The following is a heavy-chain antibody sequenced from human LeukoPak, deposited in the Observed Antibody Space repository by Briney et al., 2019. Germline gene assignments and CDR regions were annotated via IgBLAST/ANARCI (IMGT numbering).Heavy chain of an antibody. Sequence: ASVKVSCKASGYTFTSNYIHWVRQAPGQGLEWMGWMNPNSGNTGYAQKFQGRVTMTRNTSISTAYMELSSLRSEDTAVYYCARGSRILWFGELPPYYYYGMDVWGQGTTVTVSS. J-gene: IGHJ6*02. CDR2: MNPNSGNT. CDR1: GYTFTSNY. CDR3: ARGSRILWFGELPPYYYYGMDV. V-gene: IGHV1-8*02. D-gene: IGHD3-10*01.